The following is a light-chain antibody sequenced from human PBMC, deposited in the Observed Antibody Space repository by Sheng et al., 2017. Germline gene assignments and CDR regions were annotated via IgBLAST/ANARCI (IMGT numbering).Light chain of an antibody. J-gene: IGLJ1*01. Sequence: QSALTQPRSVSGSPGQSVAISCTGTSSDVGGYNFVSWYQQHPGKAPKLMIHDVTKRPSGVPDRFSGSKSGNTASLTVSGLQAEDEGDYYCSSYVGSNNLGIFGTGTRVTVL. V-gene: IGLV2-11*01. CDR2: DVT. CDR1: SSDVGGYNF. CDR3: SSYVGSNNLGI.